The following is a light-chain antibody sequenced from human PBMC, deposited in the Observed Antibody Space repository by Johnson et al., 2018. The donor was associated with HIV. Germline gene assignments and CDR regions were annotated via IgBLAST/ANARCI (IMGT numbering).Light chain of an antibody. CDR1: SSNIGNNY. CDR2: ENN. CDR3: GTWDSSLNTGYV. Sequence: QSVLTQPPSVSAAPGQKVTISCSGSSSNIGNNYVSWYQQLPGTAPKLLIYENNKRPSGLPDRFSGSQSGTSATLGITGLQTGDEADYYCGTWDSSLNTGYVFGTGTKVTVL. J-gene: IGLJ1*01. V-gene: IGLV1-51*02.